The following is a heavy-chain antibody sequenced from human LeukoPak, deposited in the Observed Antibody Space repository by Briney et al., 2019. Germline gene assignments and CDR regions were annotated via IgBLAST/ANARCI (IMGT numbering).Heavy chain of an antibody. CDR2: IIPIFGTA. V-gene: IGHV1-69*13. J-gene: IGHJ4*02. CDR3: ARASWGTGLVPAAPLGY. Sequence: SVKVSCKASGGTFSSYAISWVRQAPGQGLEWMGGIIPIFGTANYAQKFRGRVTITADESTSTAYMELSSLRSEDTAVYYCARASWGTGLVPAAPLGYWGQGTLVTVSS. D-gene: IGHD2-2*01. CDR1: GGTFSSYA.